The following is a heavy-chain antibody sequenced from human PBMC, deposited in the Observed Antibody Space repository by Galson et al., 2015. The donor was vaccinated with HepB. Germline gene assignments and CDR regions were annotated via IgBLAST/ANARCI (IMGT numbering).Heavy chain of an antibody. CDR2: IYTTGST. CDR1: GGSISSYW. V-gene: IGHV4-4*07. Sequence: SETLSLTCTVSGGSISSYWWSWIRQPAGKGLEWIGRIYTTGSTNYNPSLKSRIIRSVDTSKKQVSLRLRSVTAADTAVYYRARNNYFDLWGQGTLVTVSS. CDR3: ARNNYFDL. J-gene: IGHJ4*02.